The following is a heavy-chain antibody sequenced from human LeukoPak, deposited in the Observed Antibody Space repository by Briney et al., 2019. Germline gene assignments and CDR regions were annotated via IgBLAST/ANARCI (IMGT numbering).Heavy chain of an antibody. CDR1: GFTFRSYA. CDR2: ISVTDGTT. V-gene: IGHV3-23*01. Sequence: GGSLRLSCAASGFTFRSYALTWVRQAPGKGLEWVSSISVTDGTTYSADSVKGRFTISRDRSRNAIYLQMNGLRAEDTAIYYCAKNWYDDGFDIWGQGTMVIVS. D-gene: IGHD1-1*01. J-gene: IGHJ3*02. CDR3: AKNWYDDGFDI.